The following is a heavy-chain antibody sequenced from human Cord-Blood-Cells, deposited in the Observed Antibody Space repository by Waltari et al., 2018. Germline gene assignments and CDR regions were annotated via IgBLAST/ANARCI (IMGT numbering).Heavy chain of an antibody. V-gene: IGHV3-20*04. D-gene: IGHD1-1*01. CDR3: AREGPQNWNAFDI. J-gene: IGHJ3*02. Sequence: EVRLVESGGGLVLPVGFMRRFCAVAGFTFYECGMRLVRDAPGKGLEWVSGINWNGGSTGYADSVKGRSTISRDNAKNSLYLQMNSLRAEDTALYYCAREGPQNWNAFDIWGQGTMVTVSS. CDR2: INWNGGST. CDR1: GFTFYECG.